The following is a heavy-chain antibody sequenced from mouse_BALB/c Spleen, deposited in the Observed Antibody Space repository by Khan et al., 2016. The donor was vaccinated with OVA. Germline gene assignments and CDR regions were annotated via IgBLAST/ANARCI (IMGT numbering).Heavy chain of an antibody. D-gene: IGHD2-10*01. CDR2: INTYTGEP. Sequence: QIQLVQSGPELKKPGETVKISCKASGYTFTNYGMNWVKQSPGKALKWMGWINTYTGEPTYADDFKGRFAFSLETSATTAYLQINNLKMEDPATYFCARPPYFSNTWDNGGQGTSVTVSS. J-gene: IGHJ4*01. CDR1: GYTFTNYG. CDR3: ARPPYFSNTWDN. V-gene: IGHV9-3-1*01.